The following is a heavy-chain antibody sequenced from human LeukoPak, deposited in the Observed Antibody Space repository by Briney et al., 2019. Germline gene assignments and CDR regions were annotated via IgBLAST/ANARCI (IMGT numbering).Heavy chain of an antibody. CDR3: VRLRWQMLAPYFDH. CDR2: IYHSGST. J-gene: IGHJ4*02. V-gene: IGHV4-59*01. Sequence: SETLSLTCSVSTDSTNTNYWSWIRQSPWRGLEWIGHIYHSGSTDYNPSFKSRVIISIDMSKKEFSLKLTSVTVADTAMYYCVRLRWQMLAPYFDHWGQGAFVIVSS. CDR1: TDSTNTNY. D-gene: IGHD2-8*01.